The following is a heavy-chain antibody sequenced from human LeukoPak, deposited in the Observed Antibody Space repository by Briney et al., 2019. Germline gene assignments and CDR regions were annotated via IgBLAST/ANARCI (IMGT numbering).Heavy chain of an antibody. CDR2: IYTSGST. D-gene: IGHD6-6*01. J-gene: IGHJ5*02. CDR1: GGSISSYY. V-gene: IGHV4-4*07. Sequence: SEILSLTCTVSGGSISSYYWSWIRQPAGKGLEWIGRIYTSGSTNYNPSLKSRVTMSVDTSKNQFSLKLSSVTAADTAVYYCARDRFPMIAARRVADWFDPWGQGTLVTVSS. CDR3: ARDRFPMIAARRVADWFDP.